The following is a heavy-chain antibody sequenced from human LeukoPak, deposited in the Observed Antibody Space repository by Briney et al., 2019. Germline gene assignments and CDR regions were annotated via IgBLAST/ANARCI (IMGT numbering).Heavy chain of an antibody. J-gene: IGHJ4*02. V-gene: IGHV3-30*02. Sequence: GGSLRLSCAASGFTFSSYGMHWVRQAPGKGLEWVAFIRYDGSNKYYADSVKGRFTISRDNSKNTLYLQMNSLRAEDTAVYYCAKPGGSYWYHFDYWGQGTLVTVSS. D-gene: IGHD1-26*01. CDR2: IRYDGSNK. CDR1: GFTFSSYG. CDR3: AKPGGSYWYHFDY.